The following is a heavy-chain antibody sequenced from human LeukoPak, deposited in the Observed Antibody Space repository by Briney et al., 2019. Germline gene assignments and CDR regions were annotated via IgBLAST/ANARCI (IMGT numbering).Heavy chain of an antibody. CDR1: GFTFSSYD. Sequence: PGGSLRLFCAVSGFTFSSYDMHWVRQAPGKGLEWVAVISYDGSNKYYADSVKGRFTISRDNSKNTLYLQMNSLRAEDTAVYYCARDLKPHHYPGVSDYWGQGTLVTVSS. CDR2: ISYDGSNK. J-gene: IGHJ4*02. D-gene: IGHD1-26*01. CDR3: ARDLKPHHYPGVSDY. V-gene: IGHV3-30-3*01.